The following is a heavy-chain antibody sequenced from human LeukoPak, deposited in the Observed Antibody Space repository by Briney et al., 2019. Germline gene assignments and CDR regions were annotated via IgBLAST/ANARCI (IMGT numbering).Heavy chain of an antibody. CDR1: GFTFRSYA. CDR2: IKQDGSEK. Sequence: GGSLRLSCAASGFTFRSYAMSWVRQAPGKGLEWVANIKQDGSEKYYVDSVKGRFTISRDNAKNSLYLQMNSLRAEDTAVYYCARDLGSTTVTLLDYWGQGTLVTVSS. D-gene: IGHD4-17*01. V-gene: IGHV3-7*01. CDR3: ARDLGSTTVTLLDY. J-gene: IGHJ4*02.